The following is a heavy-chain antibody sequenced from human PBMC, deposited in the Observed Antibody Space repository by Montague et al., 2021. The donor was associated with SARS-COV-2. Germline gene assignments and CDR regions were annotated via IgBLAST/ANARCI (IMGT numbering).Heavy chain of an antibody. CDR2: MYNSGRT. Sequence: SETLSLTCTVSGGSISSYYWSWIRQPPGKGLEWIGFMYNSGRTDYNPSLKSLVTIFVDTSKNEFSLKLTSVTAADTAVFYCARILSDSLGWYDHDYWGQGSLVTVSA. CDR3: ARILSDSLGWYDHDY. V-gene: IGHV4-4*08. J-gene: IGHJ4*02. D-gene: IGHD6-19*01. CDR1: GGSISSYY.